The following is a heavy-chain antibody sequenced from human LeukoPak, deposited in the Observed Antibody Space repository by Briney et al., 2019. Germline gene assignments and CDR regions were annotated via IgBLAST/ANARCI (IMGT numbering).Heavy chain of an antibody. CDR1: GFTFSSYG. CDR3: AKESGSGSYYNVHYYFDY. V-gene: IGHV3-30*18. J-gene: IGHJ4*02. D-gene: IGHD3-10*01. CDR2: ISYDGSNK. Sequence: GGSLRLSCAASGFTFSSYGMHWVRQAPGKGLEWVAVISYDGSNKYYADSVKGRFTISRDNSKNTLYLQMNSLRAEDTAVYYCAKESGSGSYYNVHYYFDYWGQGTLVTVSS.